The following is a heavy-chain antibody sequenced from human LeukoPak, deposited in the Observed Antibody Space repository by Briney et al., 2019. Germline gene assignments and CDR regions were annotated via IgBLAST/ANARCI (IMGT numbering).Heavy chain of an antibody. CDR1: GFSFSGYS. V-gene: IGHV3-21*01. CDR2: ISTSSTYI. D-gene: IGHD6-13*01. Sequence: PGGSLRLSCAASGFSFSGYSMNWVRQAPGKGLEWVSSISTSSTYIYYADSVKGRFTISRDNAKNSLYLQMNSLRAEDTAVYYCASTRIAAAGTVFDYWGQGTLVTVSS. CDR3: ASTRIAAAGTVFDY. J-gene: IGHJ4*02.